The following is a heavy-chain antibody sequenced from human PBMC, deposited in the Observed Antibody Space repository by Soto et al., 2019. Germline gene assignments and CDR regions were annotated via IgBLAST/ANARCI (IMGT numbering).Heavy chain of an antibody. CDR1: GYSFTSYA. CDR2: INVGNGVT. V-gene: IGHV1-3*01. CDR3: ARLPHSFSVGAYFDY. D-gene: IGHD1-26*01. J-gene: IGHJ4*02. Sequence: ASVKVSCKASGYSFTSYAVHWVRQAPGQRLEWMGWINVGNGVTKYSQKFQGRATITRDASASTAYMELSSLTSDDTAVYYCARLPHSFSVGAYFDYWGQGTLVTVSS.